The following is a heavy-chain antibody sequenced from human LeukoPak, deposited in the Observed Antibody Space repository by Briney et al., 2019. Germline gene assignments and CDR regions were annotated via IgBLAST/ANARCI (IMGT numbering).Heavy chain of an antibody. CDR3: ARHDSFIPF. D-gene: IGHD3-16*02. J-gene: IGHJ4*02. CDR1: GFNFNYYA. CDR2: ISDNEGTT. Sequence: PGGSLRLSCAASGFNFNYYAMSWVRQAPGKGLEWVSGISDNEGTTYYTDSVKGRFTIFRDNTKNTVYLQMNNLRADDTAVYFCARHDSFIPFCGQGTLVTVSS. V-gene: IGHV3-23*01.